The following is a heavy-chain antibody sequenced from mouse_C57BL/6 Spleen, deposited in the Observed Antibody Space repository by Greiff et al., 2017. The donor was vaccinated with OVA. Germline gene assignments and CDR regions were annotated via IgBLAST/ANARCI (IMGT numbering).Heavy chain of an antibody. J-gene: IGHJ2*01. CDR2: INYDGSST. CDR1: GFTFSDYY. CDR3: ARDEGDYGGGDYFDY. V-gene: IGHV5-16*01. Sequence: EVKLVESEGGLVQPGSSMKLSCTASGFTFSDYYMAWVRQVPDKGLEWVANINYDGSSTYYLDSLKSRFIISRDNAKNILYLQMSSLKSEDTATYYCARDEGDYGGGDYFDYWGQGTTLTVSS. D-gene: IGHD2-4*01.